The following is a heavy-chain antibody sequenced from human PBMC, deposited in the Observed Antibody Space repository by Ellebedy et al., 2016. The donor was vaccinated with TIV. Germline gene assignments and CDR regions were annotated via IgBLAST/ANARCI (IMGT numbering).Heavy chain of an antibody. Sequence: MPSETLSLTCTVSGGSISSGGYYWSWIRQHPGKGLEWIGYIYYSGSTYYNPSLKSRVTISVDTSKNQFSLKLSSVTAADTAVYYCARGFRSHDYGDPPTYWGQGTLVTVSS. J-gene: IGHJ4*02. CDR2: IYYSGST. V-gene: IGHV4-31*03. CDR3: ARGFRSHDYGDPPTY. D-gene: IGHD4-17*01. CDR1: GGSISSGGYY.